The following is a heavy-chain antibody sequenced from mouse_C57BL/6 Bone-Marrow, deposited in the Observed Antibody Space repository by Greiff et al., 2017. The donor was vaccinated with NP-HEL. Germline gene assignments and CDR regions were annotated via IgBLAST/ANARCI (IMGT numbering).Heavy chain of an antibody. V-gene: IGHV1-82*01. Sequence: QVQLKQSGPELVKPGASVKISCKASGYAFSSSWMNWVKQRPGKGLEWIGRIYPGDGDTNYNGKFKGKATLTADKSSSTAYMQLSSLPSEDSAVYFCARKASGNYLDYWGQGTTLTVSS. D-gene: IGHD1-3*01. J-gene: IGHJ2*01. CDR1: GYAFSSSW. CDR2: IYPGDGDT. CDR3: ARKASGNYLDY.